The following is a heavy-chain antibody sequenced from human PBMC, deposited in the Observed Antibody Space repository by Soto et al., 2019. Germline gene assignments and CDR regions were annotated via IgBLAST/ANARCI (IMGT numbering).Heavy chain of an antibody. CDR2: LSASGSTA. J-gene: IGHJ4*02. CDR1: VFSLISTS. Sequence: PVGSLRLSCSTSVFSLISTSISLFRRAPVNWLEWVSTLSASGSTALFSDFAKGRFTISRETSKNTLFLDMGNLKVDDTATYYCAKTEAAVPVAVYTRWLDRWGEGSLVTVSS. V-gene: IGHV3-23*01. D-gene: IGHD3-22*01. CDR3: AKTEAAVPVAVYTRWLDR.